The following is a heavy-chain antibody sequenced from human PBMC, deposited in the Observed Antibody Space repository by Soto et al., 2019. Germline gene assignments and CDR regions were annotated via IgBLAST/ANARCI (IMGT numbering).Heavy chain of an antibody. CDR2: IIPIFGTA. V-gene: IGHV1-69*13. J-gene: IGHJ6*02. CDR3: ARDSFPNDYGDYVDYYYGMDV. D-gene: IGHD4-17*01. Sequence: ASVKVSCKASGGTFSSYAISWVRQAPGPGLEWMGGIIPIFGTANYAQKFQGRVTITADESTSTAYMELSSLRSEDTAVYYCARDSFPNDYGDYVDYYYGMDVWGQGTTVTVSS. CDR1: GGTFSSYA.